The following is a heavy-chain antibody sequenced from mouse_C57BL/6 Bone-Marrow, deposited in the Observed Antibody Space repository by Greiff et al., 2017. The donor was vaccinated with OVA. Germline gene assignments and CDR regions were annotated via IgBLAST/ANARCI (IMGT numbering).Heavy chain of an antibody. J-gene: IGHJ3*01. CDR3: TKDDDSASFAY. Sequence: QVQLQQSGAELVRPGASVTLSCKASGYTFTDYEMHWVKQTPVHGLEWIGAIDPETGGTAYNQKFKGKAIMTADKSSSTAYMELRSLTSEDSAVYYCTKDDDSASFAYWGQGTLVTVSA. V-gene: IGHV1-15*01. CDR1: GYTFTDYE. D-gene: IGHD2-13*01. CDR2: IDPETGGT.